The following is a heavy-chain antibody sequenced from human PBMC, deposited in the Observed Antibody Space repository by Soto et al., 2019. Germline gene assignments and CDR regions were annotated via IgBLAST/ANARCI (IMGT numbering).Heavy chain of an antibody. D-gene: IGHD2-8*01. CDR2: IYYSGST. CDR1: GGSISSYY. J-gene: IGHJ3*02. Sequence: SETLSLTCTVSGGSISSYYWSWIRQPPGKGLEWIGYIYYSGSTNYNPSLKSRVTISVDTSKNQFSLKLSSVTAADTAVYYCARVRVYASFGRFLSAFDIWGKGTMVTVPS. CDR3: ARVRVYASFGRFLSAFDI. V-gene: IGHV4-59*01.